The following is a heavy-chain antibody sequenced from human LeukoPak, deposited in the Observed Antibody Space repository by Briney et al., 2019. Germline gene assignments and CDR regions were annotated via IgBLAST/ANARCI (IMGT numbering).Heavy chain of an antibody. D-gene: IGHD6-19*01. J-gene: IGHJ4*02. CDR3: AKGGWLEY. CDR2: FSESGGRT. Sequence: GGSLRLSCAASGFTFSNYYMSWVRQAPGKGLEWVSIFSESGGRTYYADSVKGRFTISRDTPKNALYLQMNCLRAEDTAVYYCAKGGWLEYWGQGTLVTVSS. CDR1: GFTFSNYY. V-gene: IGHV3-23*01.